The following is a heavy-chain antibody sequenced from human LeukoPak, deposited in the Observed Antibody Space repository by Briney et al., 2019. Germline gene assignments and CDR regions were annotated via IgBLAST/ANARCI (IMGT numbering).Heavy chain of an antibody. CDR1: GFTFSSYS. CDR2: ISSSSSYI. D-gene: IGHD3-22*01. J-gene: IGHJ6*02. CDR3: ARDSMIVTRMDV. V-gene: IGHV3-21*01. Sequence: GGSLRLSCAASGFTFSSYSMNWVRQAPGKGLEWVSSISSSSSYIYYADSVKGRFTISRDNSKNTLYLQMNSLRAEDTAVYYCARDSMIVTRMDVWGQGTTVTVSS.